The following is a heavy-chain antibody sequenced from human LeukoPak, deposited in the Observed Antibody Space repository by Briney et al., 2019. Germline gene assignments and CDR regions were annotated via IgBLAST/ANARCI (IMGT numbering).Heavy chain of an antibody. V-gene: IGHV3-48*02. D-gene: IGHD3-16*01. J-gene: IGHJ4*02. CDR2: ISTSNSAI. CDR3: VRHYSYAFDY. Sequence: GGSLRLSCAASGFTFSTYTMNWVRQAPGKGLEWVSFISTSNSAINYADSVKGRFTISRDNAKNSLYLQMNSLRDEDTAVYYCVRHYSYAFDYWGQGTLVTVSS. CDR1: GFTFSTYT.